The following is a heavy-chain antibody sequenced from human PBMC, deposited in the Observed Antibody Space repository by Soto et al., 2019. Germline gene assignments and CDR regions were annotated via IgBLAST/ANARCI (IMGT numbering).Heavy chain of an antibody. CDR3: ARASSSWHDFDY. J-gene: IGHJ4*02. V-gene: IGHV4-30-4*01. CDR2: IYYSGST. CDR1: GGSISSGDYY. D-gene: IGHD6-13*01. Sequence: SSETLSLTCTVSGGSISSGDYYWSWIRQPPGKGLEWIGYIYYSGSTYYNPSLKSRVTISVDTSKNQFSLKLSSVTAADTAVYYCARASSSWHDFDYWGQGTLVTVSS.